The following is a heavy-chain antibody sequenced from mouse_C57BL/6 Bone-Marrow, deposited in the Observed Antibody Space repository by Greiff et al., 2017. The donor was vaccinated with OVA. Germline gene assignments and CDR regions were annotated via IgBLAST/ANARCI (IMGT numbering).Heavy chain of an antibody. Sequence: VHVKQSGAELVRPGSSVKMSCKTSGYTFTSYGINWVKQRPGQGLEWIGYIYIGNGYTEYNEKFKGKATLTSDTSSSTAYMQLSSLTSEDSAIYFCARRGRDGYYAGVLYYFDYWGQGTTLTVSS. CDR1: GYTFTSYG. D-gene: IGHD2-3*01. J-gene: IGHJ2*01. V-gene: IGHV1-58*01. CDR2: IYIGNGYT. CDR3: ARRGRDGYYAGVLYYFDY.